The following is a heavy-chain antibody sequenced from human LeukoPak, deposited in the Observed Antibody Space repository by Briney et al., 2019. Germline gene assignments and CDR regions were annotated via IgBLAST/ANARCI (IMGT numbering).Heavy chain of an antibody. CDR1: GYTFTSYG. V-gene: IGHV1-18*01. D-gene: IGHD3-10*01. Sequence: GASVKVSCKASGYTFTSYGISWVRQAPGQGLERMGWISAYNGNTNYAQKLQGRVTMTTHTSTSTAYMELRSLRSDDTAVYYCARDLLPRRTYYYGSGTNWFDPWGQGTLVTVSS. J-gene: IGHJ5*02. CDR3: ARDLLPRRTYYYGSGTNWFDP. CDR2: ISAYNGNT.